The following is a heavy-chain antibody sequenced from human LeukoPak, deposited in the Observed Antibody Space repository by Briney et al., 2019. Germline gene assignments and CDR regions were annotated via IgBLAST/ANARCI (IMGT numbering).Heavy chain of an antibody. CDR1: GFTFSSYW. Sequence: GGSLRLSCAASGFTFSSYWMSWVRQAPGKGLEWVANIKQDGSEKYYVDSVKGRFTISRDNAKNSLYLQMNSLRAEDTAVYYCARDSLRYFDWLLYYYYYMDVWGKGTTVTFSS. D-gene: IGHD3-9*01. CDR2: IKQDGSEK. V-gene: IGHV3-7*01. J-gene: IGHJ6*03. CDR3: ARDSLRYFDWLLYYYYYMDV.